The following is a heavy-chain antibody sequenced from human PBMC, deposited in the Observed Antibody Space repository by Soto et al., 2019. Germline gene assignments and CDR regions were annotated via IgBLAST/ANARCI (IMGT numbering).Heavy chain of an antibody. CDR3: ARVRVRFLEWLGSEG. CDR2: IIPIFGTA. V-gene: IGHV1-69*12. CDR1: GGTFSSYA. Sequence: QVQLVQSGAEVKKPGSSVKVSCKASGGTFSSYAISWVRQAPGQGLEWMGGIIPIFGTANYAQKFQGRVTVXADESTSTAYMELSSLRSEDTAVHYCARVRVRFLEWLGSEGWGQGTLVTVSS. D-gene: IGHD3-3*01. J-gene: IGHJ4*02.